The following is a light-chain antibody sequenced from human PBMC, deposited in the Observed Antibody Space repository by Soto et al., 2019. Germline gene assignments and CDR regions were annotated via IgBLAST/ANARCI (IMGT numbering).Light chain of an antibody. CDR1: QRVSSSY. CDR3: QKRSNWPRT. CDR2: GAS. V-gene: IGKV3D-20*02. J-gene: IGKJ1*01. Sequence: ELVLTQSPGTLSLSPGESATLSCRASQRVSSSYLAWYQQKPGQAPRLVIYGASSRATGIPDRFSGSGSGTDFTLTISSLDPEDFAVYYCQKRSNWPRTXGQGTKVDI.